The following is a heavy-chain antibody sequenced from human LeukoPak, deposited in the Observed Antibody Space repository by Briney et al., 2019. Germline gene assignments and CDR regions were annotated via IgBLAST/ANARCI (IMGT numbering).Heavy chain of an antibody. CDR3: ARDGERYYDSSGLVDY. CDR1: GFTFSSYG. D-gene: IGHD3-22*01. Sequence: PGRSLRLSCAASGFTFSSYGMHWVRQAPGKGLEWVAVIWYDGSNKYYADSVKGRFTISRDNSKNTLYLQMNSLRAEDTAVYYCARDGERYYDSSGLVDYWGQGTLVTVSS. J-gene: IGHJ4*02. CDR2: IWYDGSNK. V-gene: IGHV3-33*01.